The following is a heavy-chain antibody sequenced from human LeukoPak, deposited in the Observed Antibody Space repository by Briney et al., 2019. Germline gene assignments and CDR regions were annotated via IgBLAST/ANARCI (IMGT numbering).Heavy chain of an antibody. D-gene: IGHD2-8*01. J-gene: IGHJ4*02. CDR3: ARGSSFDGYCTPGACDAGYYDI. CDR2: INHRGTS. Sequence: PSETLSLTCAVYGDSFNAYAWNWIRQAPGKSLEYIGEINHRGTSHYNPSLKTRVTLSVDTSKNQFSLKLTSVTAADTAVYYCARGSSFDGYCTPGACDAGYYDIWGQGTPVIVSS. V-gene: IGHV4-34*01. CDR1: GDSFNAYA.